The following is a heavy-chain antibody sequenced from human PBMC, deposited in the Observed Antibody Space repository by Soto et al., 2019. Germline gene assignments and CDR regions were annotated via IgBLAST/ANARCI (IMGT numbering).Heavy chain of an antibody. CDR3: GRESRLGYRFFDN. Sequence: SETLSLTCDVSGDPISIGGYSWNWLRQPPGKGLQWIGYIYHGGSTYYNPSLKSRVIISVGRSKNHFSLNLTSVTAADTAVYYCGRESRLGYRFFDNWGQGILVTVSS. CDR1: GDPISIGGYS. D-gene: IGHD5-12*01. CDR2: IYHGGST. V-gene: IGHV4-30-2*01. J-gene: IGHJ4*02.